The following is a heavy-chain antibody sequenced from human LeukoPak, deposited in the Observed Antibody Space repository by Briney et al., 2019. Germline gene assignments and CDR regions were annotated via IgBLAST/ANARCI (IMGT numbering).Heavy chain of an antibody. J-gene: IGHJ6*03. CDR3: ARRRGSLGRQLDGYYYYYMDV. D-gene: IGHD1-1*01. CDR2: IRYDGSNK. Sequence: PGGSPRLSCAASGFTFSSYGMHWVRQAPGKGLEWVAFIRYDGSNKYYADSVKGRFTISRDNAKNSLYLQMNSLRAEDTAVYYCARRRGSLGRQLDGYYYYYMDVWGKGTTVTVSS. V-gene: IGHV3-30*02. CDR1: GFTFSSYG.